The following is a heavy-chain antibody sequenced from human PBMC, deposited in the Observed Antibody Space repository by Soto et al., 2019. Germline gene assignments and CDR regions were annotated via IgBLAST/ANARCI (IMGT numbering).Heavy chain of an antibody. J-gene: IGHJ3*01. V-gene: IGHV1-18*04. D-gene: IGHD3-16*01. Sequence: ASVKVSCKASGYTFTDYGISWVRQAPGQGLEWMGWISAYNDNTKYAQKLQGRVTMTTDTSTSTAYMELRSLRSDDTAVYYCARAGGVYFVYIPASTEIDTRGQ. CDR1: GYTFTDYG. CDR2: ISAYNDNT. CDR3: ARAGGVYFVYIPASTEIDT.